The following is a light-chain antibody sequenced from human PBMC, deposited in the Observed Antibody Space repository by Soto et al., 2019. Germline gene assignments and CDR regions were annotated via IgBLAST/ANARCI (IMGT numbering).Light chain of an antibody. V-gene: IGKV3-15*01. CDR1: QSVSSY. CDR2: DAS. CDR3: QQNKDWPGT. Sequence: EIVMTQSPATLSVSPGERVTLSCRASQSVSSYLAWYQQKPGQAPRLLIYDASSRATGIPVRFSGSGSGTEFPLTISSLQSEDFGVYYCQQNKDWPGTFGQGTKVEIK. J-gene: IGKJ1*01.